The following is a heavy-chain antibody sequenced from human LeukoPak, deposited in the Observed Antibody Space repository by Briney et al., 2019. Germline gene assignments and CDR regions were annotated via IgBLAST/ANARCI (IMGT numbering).Heavy chain of an antibody. D-gene: IGHD4-17*01. CDR3: ARGEGDYESVTGEPLDY. Sequence: ASVKVSCKASGGTFSSYAISWVRQAPGQGLEWMGGIIPIFGTANYAQKFQGRVTITADESTSTAYMELSSLRSEDTAVYYCARGEGDYESVTGEPLDYWGQGTLVTVSS. J-gene: IGHJ4*02. V-gene: IGHV1-69*13. CDR1: GGTFSSYA. CDR2: IIPIFGTA.